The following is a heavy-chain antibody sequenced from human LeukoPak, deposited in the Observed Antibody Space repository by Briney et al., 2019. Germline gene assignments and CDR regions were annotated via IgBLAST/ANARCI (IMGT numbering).Heavy chain of an antibody. V-gene: IGHV1-2*02. D-gene: IGHD2-2*01. J-gene: IGHJ5*02. Sequence: GASVKVSCKASGYTFTGYYMHWVRQAHGQGLEWMGWINPNSGGTNYAQKFQGRVTMTRDTSISTAYMELSRLRSDDTAVYYCARGGSSTSSEERRFDPWGQGTLVTVSS. CDR3: ARGGSSTSSEERRFDP. CDR1: GYTFTGYY. CDR2: INPNSGGT.